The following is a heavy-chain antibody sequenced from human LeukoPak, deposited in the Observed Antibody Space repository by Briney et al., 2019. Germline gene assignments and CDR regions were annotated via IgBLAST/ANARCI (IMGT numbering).Heavy chain of an antibody. D-gene: IGHD2-2*01. CDR3: ARSPGYCSSTRCFDVNWFDP. CDR1: GGSISSSIYY. J-gene: IGHJ5*02. CDR2: IDYSGST. Sequence: DPSETLCLTCTVSGGSISSSIYYWGWIRQPPGKGLEWIGSIDYSGSTFYNPSLKSRVTISVDTSKNQFSLKLSSVTAADTAVYYCARSPGYCSSTRCFDVNWFDPWGQGTLVTVSS. V-gene: IGHV4-39*01.